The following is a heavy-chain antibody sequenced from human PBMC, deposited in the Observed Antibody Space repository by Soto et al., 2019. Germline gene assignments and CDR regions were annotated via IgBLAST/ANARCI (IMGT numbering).Heavy chain of an antibody. V-gene: IGHV5-51*01. CDR2: IYPDDSDV. CDR3: ARHRNAGWSDP. CDR1: GYDFSTFW. J-gene: IGHJ5*02. Sequence: GESLKISCKASGYDFSTFWIAWVRQMPGRGLEWMGVIYPDDSDVTYSPSFQGQVTISVDKSMTTAYLHWSSLRASDTATYYCARHRNAGWSDPRGQATPVTVSS.